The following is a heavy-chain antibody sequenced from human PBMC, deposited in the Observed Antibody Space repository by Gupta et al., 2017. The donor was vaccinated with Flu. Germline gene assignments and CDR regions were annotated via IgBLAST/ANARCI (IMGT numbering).Heavy chain of an antibody. CDR3: ARGDCSGGSCYDAFDI. D-gene: IGHD2-15*01. Sequence: QVQLVQSGAEVKKPGASVKVSCKASGYTFTSYDINWVRQATGQGLEWMGWMNPNSGNTGYAQKFQGRVTMTRNTSISTAYMELSSLRSEDTAVYYCARGDCSGGSCYDAFDIWGQGTMVTVSS. CDR2: MNPNSGNT. J-gene: IGHJ3*02. V-gene: IGHV1-8*01. CDR1: GYTFTSYD.